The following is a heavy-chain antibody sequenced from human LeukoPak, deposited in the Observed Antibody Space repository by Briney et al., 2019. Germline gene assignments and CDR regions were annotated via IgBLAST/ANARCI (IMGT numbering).Heavy chain of an antibody. D-gene: IGHD3-22*01. CDR2: INSGTGNT. Sequence: GASVKVSCKASGYTFTSYAIHWVRQAPGQRLEWMGWINSGTGNTKYSQKFQGRVTITRDTSASTAYMELSSLRSEDTAVYYCARGSDYYDSRGYYSDWGQGTLVTVSS. CDR3: ARGSDYYDSRGYYSD. CDR1: GYTFTSYA. J-gene: IGHJ4*02. V-gene: IGHV1-3*01.